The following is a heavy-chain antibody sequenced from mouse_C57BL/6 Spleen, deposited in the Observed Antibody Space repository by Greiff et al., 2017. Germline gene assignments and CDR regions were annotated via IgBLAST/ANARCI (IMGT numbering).Heavy chain of an antibody. CDR3: ASGGDFHFDY. CDR2: IYPGDGDT. V-gene: IGHV1-82*01. D-gene: IGHD2-13*01. CDR1: GYAFSSSW. J-gene: IGHJ2*01. Sequence: VQLQQSGPELVKPGASVKISCKASGYAFSSSWMNWVKQRPGKGLEWIGRIYPGDGDTNYNGKFKGKATLTADKSSSTAYMQLSSLTSEDSAVYFRASGGDFHFDYWGQGTTLTVSS.